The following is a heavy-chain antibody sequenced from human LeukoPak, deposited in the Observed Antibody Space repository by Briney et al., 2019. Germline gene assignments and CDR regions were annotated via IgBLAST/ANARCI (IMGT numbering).Heavy chain of an antibody. CDR2: IGSSGGGT. D-gene: IGHD1-1*01. J-gene: IGHJ3*02. CDR1: GFTFSSYA. CDR3: VRAPGIRSAFDI. Sequence: GGSLRLSCAASGFTFSSYAMNWVRQAPGKGLEWVSAIGSSGGGTYYPDSVKGRFTVSRDNSKNTLYLQMNSLSAEDTAVYYCVRAPGIRSAFDIWGQGTMVTVSS. V-gene: IGHV3-23*01.